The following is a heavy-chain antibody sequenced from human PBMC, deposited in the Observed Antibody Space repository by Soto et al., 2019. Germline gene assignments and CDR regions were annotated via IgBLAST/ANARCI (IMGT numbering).Heavy chain of an antibody. Sequence: SETLSLTWTVSGGSISSYYWSWIRQPPGKGLEWIGYIYYSGSTNYNPSLKSRVTISVDTSKNQFSLKPTPVTAADTAVYYWARLSSSYFRGGSCYSGDYYYYYRDVWGKGTTVTVSS. V-gene: IGHV4-59*08. CDR3: ARLSSSYFRGGSCYSGDYYYYYRDV. D-gene: IGHD2-15*01. J-gene: IGHJ6*03. CDR1: GGSISSYY. CDR2: IYYSGST.